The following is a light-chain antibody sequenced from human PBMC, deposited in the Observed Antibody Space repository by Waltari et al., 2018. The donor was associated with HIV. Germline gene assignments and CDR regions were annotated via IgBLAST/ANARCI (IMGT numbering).Light chain of an antibody. V-gene: IGKV4-1*01. CDR2: WAS. J-gene: IGKJ1*01. CDR1: QSVLHTSNSKNF. Sequence: DIVMTQSPDSLVVSLGARATIKCKVSQSVLHTSNSKNFLAWYQQKSGQAPRLIIYWASTRESGVPARFSGSGSGTNFTLTINNLQSEDVAVYYCQQYHVTPPTFGQGT. CDR3: QQYHVTPPT.